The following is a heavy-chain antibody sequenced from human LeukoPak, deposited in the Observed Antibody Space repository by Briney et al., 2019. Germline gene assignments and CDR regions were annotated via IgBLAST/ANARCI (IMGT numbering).Heavy chain of an antibody. CDR3: ALQGQSNSHLDF. J-gene: IGHJ4*02. CDR1: GASISSYY. V-gene: IGHV4-4*07. Sequence: SETLSLTCTVSGASISSYYWSWIRQPAGKGLEWIGRIYTSGSTNYGPSLKSRVTMSVDTSKNQFSLKLSSVTAADTAVYFCALQGQSNSHLDFWGQGTLVTVSS. CDR2: IYTSGST. D-gene: IGHD4-23*01.